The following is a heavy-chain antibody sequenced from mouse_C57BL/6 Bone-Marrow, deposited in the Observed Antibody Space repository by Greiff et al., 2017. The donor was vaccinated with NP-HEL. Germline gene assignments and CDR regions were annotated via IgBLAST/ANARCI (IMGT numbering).Heavy chain of an antibody. J-gene: IGHJ3*01. CDR2: IRSKSNNYAT. V-gene: IGHV10-1*01. Sequence: EVMLVESGGGLVQPKGSLKLSCAASGFSFNTYAMYWVRQAPGKGLEWVARIRSKSNNYATYYADSVKDRFTISRDDSESMLYLRMNNLKTEDTAMYYCVRRGFAYWGQGTLVTVSA. CDR1: GFSFNTYA. CDR3: VRRGFAY.